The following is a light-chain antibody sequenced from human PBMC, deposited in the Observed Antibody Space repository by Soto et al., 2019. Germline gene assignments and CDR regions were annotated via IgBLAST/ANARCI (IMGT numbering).Light chain of an antibody. CDR1: QKVLYSSNKKNY. Sequence: DIVLTQSPDSLALALGERVTITCKSSQKVLYSSNKKNYLAWYQQKPGQPPKLIIYWASARESGVPDRFSGSGSATDFTLSISSLQSEDVAVYYCQQYYSSPFTFGGGTKVEIK. V-gene: IGKV4-1*01. CDR2: WAS. CDR3: QQYYSSPFT. J-gene: IGKJ4*01.